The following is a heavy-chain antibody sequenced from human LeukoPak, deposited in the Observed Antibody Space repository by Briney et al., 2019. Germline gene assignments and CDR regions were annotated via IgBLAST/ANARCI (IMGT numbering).Heavy chain of an antibody. CDR1: GYDFINYG. Sequence: GXSVKVSCKASGYDFINYGISWVRQAPGQGLEWMGWRSIYNGNTDYKLQGRVTMTTDTSTSTAYMELRSLRSDDTAVYYCARGGPFPSSSSSREYYLDYWGQGTLVTVSS. V-gene: IGHV1-18*01. D-gene: IGHD6-6*01. CDR2: RSIYNGNT. J-gene: IGHJ4*02. CDR3: ARGGPFPSSSSSREYYLDY.